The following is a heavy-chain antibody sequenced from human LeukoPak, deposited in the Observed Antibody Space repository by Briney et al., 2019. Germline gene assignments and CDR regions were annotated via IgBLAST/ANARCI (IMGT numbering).Heavy chain of an antibody. CDR1: GGSISSGSYY. D-gene: IGHD7-27*01. V-gene: IGHV4-61*02. CDR2: IYTSGST. Sequence: TAETLSLTCTVSGGSISSGSYYWSWIRQPAGKGLEWIGRIYTSGSTNYNPSLKSRVTISVDTSKNQFPLKLSSVTAADTAVYYCARDALLGAEDYWGQGTLVTVSS. J-gene: IGHJ4*02. CDR3: ARDALLGAEDY.